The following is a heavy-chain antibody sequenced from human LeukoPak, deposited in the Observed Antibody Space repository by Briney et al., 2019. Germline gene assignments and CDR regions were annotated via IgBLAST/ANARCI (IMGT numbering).Heavy chain of an antibody. Sequence: SVKVSCKASGGTFSRYAISWVRQAPGQGLEWMGGISPIFGTVNYAQKFQGRVTITADESTSTAYMEVSSLRSEDTAVYYCARGQWVAVETGAFDIWGQGTMVTVSS. CDR2: ISPIFGTV. CDR3: ARGQWVAVETGAFDI. CDR1: GGTFSRYA. V-gene: IGHV1-69*13. D-gene: IGHD6-19*01. J-gene: IGHJ3*02.